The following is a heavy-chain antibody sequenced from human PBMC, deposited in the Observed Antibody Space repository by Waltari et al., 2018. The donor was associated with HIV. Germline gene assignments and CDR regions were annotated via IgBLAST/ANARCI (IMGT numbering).Heavy chain of an antibody. CDR2: FDPKNGKP. CDR3: VTLYKQSPLYSNF. V-gene: IGHV1-24*01. Sequence: QVHLIQSAFDMKRPGASVTIACKVSGYPLSDLSMQLVRQGPGHRLEWMGGFDPKNGKPVYSQRFWGRVSLAEDTSEDTAYLELNRLTSDDTAVYYCVTLYKQSPLYSNFWGQGTLVTVSP. J-gene: IGHJ1*01. CDR1: GYPLSDLS. D-gene: IGHD2-15*01.